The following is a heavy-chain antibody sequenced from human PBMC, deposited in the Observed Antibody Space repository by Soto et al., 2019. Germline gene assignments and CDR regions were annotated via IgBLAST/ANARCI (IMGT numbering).Heavy chain of an antibody. CDR2: ISWNSGNI. CDR1: GFTFDDYA. D-gene: IGHD1-1*01. Sequence: EVQLVESGGGLVQPGRSLRLSCAASGFTFDDYAMNWVRQAPGKGLEWVSSISWNSGNIVYADSVKGRFTISRDNAKNSLYLQMSSLRAEDTAFYHCAKWHTTSVFSYFDLWGRGVLVTVSS. V-gene: IGHV3-9*01. J-gene: IGHJ2*01. CDR3: AKWHTTSVFSYFDL.